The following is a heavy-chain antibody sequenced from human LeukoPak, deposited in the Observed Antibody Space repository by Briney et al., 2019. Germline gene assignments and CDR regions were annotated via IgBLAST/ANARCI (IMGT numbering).Heavy chain of an antibody. CDR3: ARVDGSGSYYKYYYYCGMDV. J-gene: IGHJ6*02. CDR2: INHSGST. CDR1: GGSFSGYY. V-gene: IGHV4-34*01. Sequence: PSETLSLTCAVYGGSFSGYYWSWIRQPPGKGLEWIGEINHSGSTNYNPSLKSRVTISVDTSKNQFSLKLSSVTAADTAVYYCARVDGSGSYYKYYYYCGMDVWGQGTTVTVSS. D-gene: IGHD3-10*01.